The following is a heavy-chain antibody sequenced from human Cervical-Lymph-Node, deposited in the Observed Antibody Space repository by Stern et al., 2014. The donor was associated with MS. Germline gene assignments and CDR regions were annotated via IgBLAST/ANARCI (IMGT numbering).Heavy chain of an antibody. Sequence: VQLVESGAEVKKPGSSVRVSCTASGDTFINFAFSWVRQAPGQGLEWMGGIIPILGTINYAQTFPGRGPLTADESAPTVYLEVNSPISEDTAVYYCAKDNDDNGMDVWGQGTTVTVSS. V-gene: IGHV1-69*01. CDR2: IIPILGTI. D-gene: IGHD1-1*01. J-gene: IGHJ6*02. CDR1: GDTFINFA. CDR3: AKDNDDNGMDV.